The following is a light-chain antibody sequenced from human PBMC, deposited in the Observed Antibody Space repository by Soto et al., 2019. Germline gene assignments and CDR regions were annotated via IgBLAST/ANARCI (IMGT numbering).Light chain of an antibody. V-gene: IGLV1-36*01. CDR1: SSNIGNNA. CDR2: YDD. Sequence: QSVLTQPPSVSEAPRQRVTISCSGSSSNIGNNAVNWYQQLPGKAPKLLIYYDDLLPSGVSDRFSGSKSGTSASLAISGLQSEDEADYYCAAWDDSLNVVFGGGTKLTGL. J-gene: IGLJ2*01. CDR3: AAWDDSLNVV.